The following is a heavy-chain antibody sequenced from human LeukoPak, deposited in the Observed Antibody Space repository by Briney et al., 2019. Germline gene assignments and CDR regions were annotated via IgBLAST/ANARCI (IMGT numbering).Heavy chain of an antibody. V-gene: IGHV1-2*02. CDR1: GFTFSSYG. CDR3: ARLSTGVVPAARDY. J-gene: IGHJ4*02. CDR2: INPNSGGT. D-gene: IGHD2-2*01. Sequence: SGGSLRLSCAASGFTFSSYGMHWVRQAPGQGLEWMGWINPNSGGTNYAQKFQGRVTMTRDTSISTAYMELSRLRSDDTAVYYCARLSTGVVPAARDYWGQGTLVTVSS.